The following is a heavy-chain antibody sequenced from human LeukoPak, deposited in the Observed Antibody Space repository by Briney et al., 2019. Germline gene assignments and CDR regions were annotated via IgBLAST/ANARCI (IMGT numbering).Heavy chain of an antibody. CDR2: IYSGGNT. D-gene: IGHD3-9*01. Sequence: GGSLRLSCAASGFTVRSNYMSWVRQAPGKGLEWGSIIYSGGNTYYADSVKGRFTISRDNSKNTLYLQMNSLRAEDTAVYYCARVDILTGYYYFDYWGQGTLVTVSS. CDR3: ARVDILTGYYYFDY. J-gene: IGHJ4*02. CDR1: GFTVRSNY. V-gene: IGHV3-66*02.